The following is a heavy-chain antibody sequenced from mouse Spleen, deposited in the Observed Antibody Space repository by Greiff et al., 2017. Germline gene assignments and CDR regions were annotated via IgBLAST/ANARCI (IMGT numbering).Heavy chain of an antibody. CDR2: IYPRSGNT. V-gene: IGHV1-81*01. J-gene: IGHJ4*01. CDR1: GYTFTSYG. D-gene: IGHD4-1*01. CDR3: AAANWDVGYAMDY. Sequence: QVQLQQSGAELARPGASVKLSCKASGYTFTSYGISWVKQRTGQGLEWIGEIYPRSGNTYYNEKFKGKATLTADKSSSTAYMELRSLTSEDSAVYFCAAANWDVGYAMDYWGQGTSVTVSS.